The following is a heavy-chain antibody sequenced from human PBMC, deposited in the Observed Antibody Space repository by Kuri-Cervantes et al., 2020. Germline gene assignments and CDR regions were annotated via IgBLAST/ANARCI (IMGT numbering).Heavy chain of an antibody. CDR2: INPNNDNT. Sequence: ASVKVSCKASGYTFSIYAITWVRQAPGQGLEWMGWINPNNDNTNHAQILQGRVTMTTDTATSTAYMELRNLRSDDTAVYYFATPPGLVGATRLYFQHWGQGTLVTVSS. CDR1: GYTFSIYA. D-gene: IGHD1-26*01. V-gene: IGHV1-18*01. CDR3: ATPPGLVGATRLYFQH. J-gene: IGHJ1*01.